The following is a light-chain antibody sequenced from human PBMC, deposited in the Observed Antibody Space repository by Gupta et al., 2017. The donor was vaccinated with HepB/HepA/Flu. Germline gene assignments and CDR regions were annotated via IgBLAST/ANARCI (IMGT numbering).Light chain of an antibody. J-gene: IGLJ2*01. CDR3: TSFTTTSTLVL. Sequence: QSALTQPASVSGSPGQSITISCTGTSNDIGSYNYVSWYQQYPGKAPKLLIYDVVNRPSGVSYRFSGSKSGNTASLTISGLQADDEADYYCTSFTTTSTLVLFGGGTKLTVL. CDR1: SNDIGSYNY. V-gene: IGLV2-14*03. CDR2: DVV.